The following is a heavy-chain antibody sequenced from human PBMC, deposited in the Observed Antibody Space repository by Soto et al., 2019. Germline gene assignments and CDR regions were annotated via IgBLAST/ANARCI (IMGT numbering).Heavy chain of an antibody. CDR1: GYSFTSYW. CDR3: ARPTLEGSPYDAFDI. V-gene: IGHV5-51*01. J-gene: IGHJ3*02. Sequence: GESLKISCKGSGYSFTSYWIGWVRQMPGKGLEWMGIIYPGDSDTRYSPSFQGQVTISADKSISTAYLQWSSLKASDTAMYYCARPTLEGSPYDAFDIWGQGTMVTVSS. D-gene: IGHD3-16*01. CDR2: IYPGDSDT.